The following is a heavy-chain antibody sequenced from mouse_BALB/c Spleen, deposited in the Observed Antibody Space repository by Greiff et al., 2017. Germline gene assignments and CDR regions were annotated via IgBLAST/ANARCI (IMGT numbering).Heavy chain of an antibody. CDR3: AREDYGSSYFDY. CDR2: INPNNGGT. Sequence: EVQRVESGPELVKPGASVKIPCKASGYTFTDYNMDWVKQSHGKSLEWIGDINPNNGGTIYNQKFKGKATLTVDKSSSTAYMELRSLTSEDTAVYYCAREDYGSSYFDYWGQGTTLTVSS. V-gene: IGHV1-18*01. J-gene: IGHJ2*01. CDR1: GYTFTDYN. D-gene: IGHD1-1*01.